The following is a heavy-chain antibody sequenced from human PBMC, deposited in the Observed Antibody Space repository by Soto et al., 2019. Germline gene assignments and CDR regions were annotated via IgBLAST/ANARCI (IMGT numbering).Heavy chain of an antibody. CDR3: ASRRYGSGSYYKPPYYYYYYGMDV. J-gene: IGHJ6*02. CDR1: GGTCSSYA. D-gene: IGHD3-10*01. CDR2: IIPIFGTA. Sequence: SVKVSCKASGGTCSSYAISWVRQAPGQGLEWMGGIIPIFGTANYAQKFQGRVTITADESTSTAYMELSSLRSEDTAVYYCASRRYGSGSYYKPPYYYYYYGMDVWGQGTTVTVSS. V-gene: IGHV1-69*13.